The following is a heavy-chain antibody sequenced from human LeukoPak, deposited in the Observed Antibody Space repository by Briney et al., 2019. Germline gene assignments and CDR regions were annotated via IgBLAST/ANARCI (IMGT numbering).Heavy chain of an antibody. D-gene: IGHD3-3*01. CDR2: INPSGTT. CDR3: TRGRSAY. CDR1: GGSLSGFY. Sequence: KPSETLSLTCAVYGGSLSGFYWSWIRQPPGKGLEWIGEINPSGTTAYNTSLKNRVTMPVDKSKNQFSLQLTSVTAADTATYCCTRGRSAYWGQGTLATVSS. J-gene: IGHJ4*02. V-gene: IGHV4-34*01.